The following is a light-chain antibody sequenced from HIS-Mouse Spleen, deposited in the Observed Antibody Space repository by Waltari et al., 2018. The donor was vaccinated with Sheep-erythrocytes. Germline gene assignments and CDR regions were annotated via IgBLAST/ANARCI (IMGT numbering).Light chain of an antibody. CDR2: EGS. CDR1: SSDVGSYNL. J-gene: IGLJ3*02. Sequence: QSALTQPASVSGSPGQSITISCTGTSSDVGSYNLVSWYQQHPGKAPKLRIYEGSKRPSGFSNRFSCSKSGNTASLTISGLQAKDEADYYCCSYAGSSTPWVFGGGTKLTVL. CDR3: CSYAGSSTPWV. V-gene: IGLV2-23*01.